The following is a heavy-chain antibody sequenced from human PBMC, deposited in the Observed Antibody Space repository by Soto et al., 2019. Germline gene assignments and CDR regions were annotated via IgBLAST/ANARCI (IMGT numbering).Heavy chain of an antibody. CDR1: GFTFSSYA. J-gene: IGHJ4*02. CDR3: ARWSYLDY. D-gene: IGHD3-3*01. CDR2: ISGSDGKT. Sequence: PGGSLRLSCVGSGFTFSSYALSWVRQAPGKGLEWVSTISGSDGKTFYVDSVKGRFSISRDTSQSTLYLQMNSLRADDTAMYYCARWSYLDYWGQGTRVTVSS. V-gene: IGHV3-23*01.